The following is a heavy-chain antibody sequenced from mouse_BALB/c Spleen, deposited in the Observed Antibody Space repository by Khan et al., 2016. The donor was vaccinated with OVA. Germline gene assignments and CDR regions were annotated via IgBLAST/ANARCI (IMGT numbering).Heavy chain of an antibody. J-gene: IGHJ3*01. CDR1: GYTFTDYA. V-gene: IGHV1S137*01. Sequence: VQLQQSGAELVRPGVSVKISCRASGYTFTDYAMHWVKQRHAKSLEWIGVISTNYGAADYNQKFQGKASMTVDRSSSTVYMELARLTSEDSAIYYCVRGGNFAYWGQGTLVTVSA. D-gene: IGHD1-1*02. CDR2: ISTNYGAA. CDR3: VRGGNFAY.